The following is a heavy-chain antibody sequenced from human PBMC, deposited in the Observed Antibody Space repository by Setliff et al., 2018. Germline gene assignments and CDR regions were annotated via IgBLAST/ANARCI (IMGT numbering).Heavy chain of an antibody. V-gene: IGHV1-2*02. CDR3: ARVPRLEWLLPTFDS. CDR1: GYTFTGYY. J-gene: IGHJ4*02. CDR2: INPNSGGT. D-gene: IGHD3-3*01. Sequence: RPSVKVSCKASGYTFTGYYMHWVRQAPGQGLEWMGWINPNSGGTNYAQNLQGRVTMTIDTSTSTAYMELRSLRSDDTAVYYCARVPRLEWLLPTFDSWGQGTLVTVSS.